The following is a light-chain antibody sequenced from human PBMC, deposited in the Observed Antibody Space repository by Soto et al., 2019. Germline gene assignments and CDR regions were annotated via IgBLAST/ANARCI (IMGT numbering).Light chain of an antibody. CDR3: SSYAGSSYV. J-gene: IGLJ1*01. V-gene: IGLV2-8*01. CDR1: SSDVGGYNY. Sequence: QSALTQPPSASGSPGQSVTISCTGTSSDVGGYNYVSWYQQHPGKAPKLMIYEVSKRPSGVPDRFSGSNSGKTASLTFSGLQAEDEADYYCSSYAGSSYVFGTGTKVTV. CDR2: EVS.